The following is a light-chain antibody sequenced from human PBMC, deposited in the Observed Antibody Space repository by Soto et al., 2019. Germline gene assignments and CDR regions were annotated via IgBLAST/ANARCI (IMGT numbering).Light chain of an antibody. J-gene: IGLJ1*01. CDR3: EAWDDSLNGDG. V-gene: IGLV1-44*01. Sequence: VLTQPPSASGTPGQRVTISCSGSSSNIGSNTVNWYQQLPGTAPKLLIYSNNQRPSGVPDRFSGSKSGTSASLAISGLQSEDVVYYYCEAWDDSLNGDGLGPGDKVTVL. CDR2: SNN. CDR1: SSNIGSNT.